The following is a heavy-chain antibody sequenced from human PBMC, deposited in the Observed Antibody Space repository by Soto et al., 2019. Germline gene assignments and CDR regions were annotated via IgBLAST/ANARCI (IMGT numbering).Heavy chain of an antibody. D-gene: IGHD2-15*01. J-gene: IGHJ4*02. Sequence: EVQLAESGGGLVQPGGSLRLSCAASGFTFSRFWMRWCRQAPGKGLEWVASIKEDGSEKYYVDSVKGRFTISRDNAKNSLYLQMNSLRTEDTAVYFCATSSNAGWDFWGQGTLVTVSS. CDR1: GFTFSRFW. V-gene: IGHV3-7*01. CDR3: ATSSNAGWDF. CDR2: IKEDGSEK.